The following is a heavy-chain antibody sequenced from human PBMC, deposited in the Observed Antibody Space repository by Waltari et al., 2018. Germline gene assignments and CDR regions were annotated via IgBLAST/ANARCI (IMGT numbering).Heavy chain of an antibody. D-gene: IGHD2-15*01. Sequence: EVQLLESGGGLVQPGGSLRLCCAASGITFSGYAMSWVRQAPGKGLEWVSFISGGGTGTYYGDSVKGRFTISRDNSKSTVYLQMNSLRAEDTAVYYCARCTGGSCYGFDYWGQGTLVTVSS. CDR2: ISGGGTGT. CDR1: GITFSGYA. V-gene: IGHV3-23*03. CDR3: ARCTGGSCYGFDY. J-gene: IGHJ4*02.